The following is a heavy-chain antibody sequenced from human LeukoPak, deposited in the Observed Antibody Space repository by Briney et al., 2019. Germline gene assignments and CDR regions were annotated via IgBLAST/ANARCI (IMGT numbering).Heavy chain of an antibody. V-gene: IGHV4-38-2*02. CDR1: GYSISSGYF. D-gene: IGHD6-19*01. CDR3: ARHSSGWRPKLDY. J-gene: IGHJ4*02. CDR2: VDHSGST. Sequence: NPSETLSLTCTVSGYSISSGYFWTWIRQPPGKGLEWIGEVDHSGSTNHNPSLKSRVTISLDTSQNQFSLTLSSVTAADAAVYYCARHSSGWRPKLDYWGQGTLVTVSS.